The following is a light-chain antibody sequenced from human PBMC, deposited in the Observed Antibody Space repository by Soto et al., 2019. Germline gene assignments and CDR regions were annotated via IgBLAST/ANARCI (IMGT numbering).Light chain of an antibody. CDR1: QSITTY. CDR3: QQSFAIPNT. Sequence: DIVMTQSPSSLSASVGDRVTITCRASQSITTYLNWFHQKSGKAPKVLIYGASSLQSGVPSRFSGSGTGTDFTLTITNLQPEDSATYFCQQSFAIPNTFGQGTRLEIK. CDR2: GAS. V-gene: IGKV1-39*01. J-gene: IGKJ5*01.